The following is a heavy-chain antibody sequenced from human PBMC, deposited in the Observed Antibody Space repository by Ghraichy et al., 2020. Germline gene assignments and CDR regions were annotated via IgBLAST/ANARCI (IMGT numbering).Heavy chain of an antibody. J-gene: IGHJ4*02. CDR2: INHSGST. D-gene: IGHD3-3*01. CDR3: ARDRKRITIFGVVITKTYYFDY. Sequence: SETLSLTCAVYGGSFSGYYWSWIRQPPGKGLEWIGEINHSGSTNYNPSLKSRVTISVDTSKNQFSLKLSSVTAADTAVYYCARDRKRITIFGVVITKTYYFDYWGQGTLVTVSS. CDR1: GGSFSGYY. V-gene: IGHV4-34*01.